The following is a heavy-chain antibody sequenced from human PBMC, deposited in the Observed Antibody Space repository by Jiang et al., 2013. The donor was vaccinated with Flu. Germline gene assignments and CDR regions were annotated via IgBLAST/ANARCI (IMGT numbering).Heavy chain of an antibody. CDR1: GGSISSSGYF. Sequence: GLVKPSETLSLTCTVSGGSISSSGYFWDWIRQPPGKGLEWIGSIFYSGTTYYNPSLKSRVTISVDTSKNQFSLKLSSVTAADTAMYYCARHGGFYASGSWFNHPFDYWGQGTLVSVSS. V-gene: IGHV4-39*01. CDR2: IFYSGTT. J-gene: IGHJ4*02. CDR3: ARHGGFYASGSWFNHPFDY. D-gene: IGHD3-10*01.